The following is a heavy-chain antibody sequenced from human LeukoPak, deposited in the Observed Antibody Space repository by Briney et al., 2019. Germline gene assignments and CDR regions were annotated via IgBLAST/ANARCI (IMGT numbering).Heavy chain of an antibody. V-gene: IGHV3-9*01. CDR2: ISWNSGSI. CDR1: GFTFDDYA. Sequence: GGSLRLSCAASGFTFDDYAMHWVRQAPGKGLEWVSGISWNSGSIGYADSVKGRFTISRDNAKTSLYLQMNSLRAEDTALYYCAKAHDPRSNGRGSSWPYYYYYGMDVWGQGTTVTVSS. J-gene: IGHJ6*02. D-gene: IGHD6-13*01. CDR3: AKAHDPRSNGRGSSWPYYYYYGMDV.